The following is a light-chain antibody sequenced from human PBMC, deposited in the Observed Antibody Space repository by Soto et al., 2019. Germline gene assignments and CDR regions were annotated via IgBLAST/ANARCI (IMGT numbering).Light chain of an antibody. CDR1: QSISRY. J-gene: IGKJ4*01. V-gene: IGKV1-39*01. Sequence: DIQMTKSPSPLSASVGDRVTVTCRASQSISRYLNWYQQKPGNAPKLLIYAASNLQSGVSSRFSGSGSGTDYTLTISSLHPEDFATYFCQQSHTPPLTFGGGTKVDIK. CDR2: AAS. CDR3: QQSHTPPLT.